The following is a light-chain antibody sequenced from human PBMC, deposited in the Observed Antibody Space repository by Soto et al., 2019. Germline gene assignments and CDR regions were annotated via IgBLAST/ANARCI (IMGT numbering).Light chain of an antibody. CDR2: GAS. V-gene: IGKV3-20*01. CDR3: QQYGKPSVA. CDR1: QSVSSTY. J-gene: IGKJ1*01. Sequence: IVLTQSPGTLSLSPGERATLSCRASQSVSSTYLPWYQHKPGHAPRLLIYGASSRATGTPDRFSGSGSGKDFPIIISRLAQEDSAVYYCQQYGKPSVAFGQGTKVDIK.